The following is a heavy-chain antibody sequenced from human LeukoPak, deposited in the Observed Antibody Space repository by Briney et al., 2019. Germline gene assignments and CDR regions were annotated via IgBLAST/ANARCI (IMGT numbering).Heavy chain of an antibody. CDR3: ARDESTGRIAVAGKRY. CDR2: ISYDGSNK. D-gene: IGHD6-19*01. Sequence: GGSLRLSCAASGFTFSSYAMHWVRQAPGKGLEWVAVISYDGSNKYYADSEKGRFTISRDNSKNTLYLQMNSLRAEDTAVYYCARDESTGRIAVAGKRYWGQGTLVTVSS. J-gene: IGHJ4*02. V-gene: IGHV3-30*04. CDR1: GFTFSSYA.